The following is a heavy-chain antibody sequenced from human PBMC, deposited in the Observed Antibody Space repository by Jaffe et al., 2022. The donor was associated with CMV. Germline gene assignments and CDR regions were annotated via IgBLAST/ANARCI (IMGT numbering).Heavy chain of an antibody. J-gene: IGHJ4*02. CDR1: GGSISSRSYY. CDR2: IDYTGSR. V-gene: IGHV4-39*02. D-gene: IGHD1-26*01. CDR3: ARRWELRGYLDY. Sequence: QLQLQESGPGLVKPSETLSLTCIVSGGSISSRSYYWGWIRQPPGKGLEWIGTIDYTGSRYYNPSLRGRVTMSVDTSKNHFSLKLSSVTAADTAVYFCARRWELRGYLDYWGQGTLVTVSS.